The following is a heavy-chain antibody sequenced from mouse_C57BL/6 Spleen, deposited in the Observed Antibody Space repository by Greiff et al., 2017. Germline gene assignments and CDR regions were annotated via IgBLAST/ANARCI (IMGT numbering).Heavy chain of an antibody. Sequence: EVMLVESGGGLVQPGGSLSLSCAASGFTFTDYYMSWVRQPPGKALEWWGFIRNKANGYTTEYSASVKGRFTISRYNSQSILYLQMNALRAEDSATYYCARYYYGSSYFDYWGQGTTLTVSS. D-gene: IGHD1-1*01. CDR2: IRNKANGYTT. V-gene: IGHV7-3*01. CDR1: GFTFTDYY. CDR3: ARYYYGSSYFDY. J-gene: IGHJ2*01.